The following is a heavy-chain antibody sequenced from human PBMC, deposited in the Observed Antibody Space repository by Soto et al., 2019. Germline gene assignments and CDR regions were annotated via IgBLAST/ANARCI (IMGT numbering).Heavy chain of an antibody. J-gene: IGHJ4*02. Sequence: ASVKVSCKASGGTFSSYTISWVRPAPGQGLEWMGRIIPILGIANYAQKFQGRVTITADKSTSTAYMELSSLRSEDTAVYYCARGGGAVGTAMVKYYFDYWGQGTLVTVSS. CDR3: ARGGGAVGTAMVKYYFDY. CDR1: GGTFSSYT. D-gene: IGHD5-18*01. CDR2: IIPILGIA. V-gene: IGHV1-69*02.